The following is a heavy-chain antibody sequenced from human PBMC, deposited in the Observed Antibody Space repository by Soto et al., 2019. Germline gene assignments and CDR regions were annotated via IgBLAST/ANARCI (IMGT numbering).Heavy chain of an antibody. V-gene: IGHV4-39*01. Sequence: SETLSLTCTVSGGSISSSSYYWGWIRQTPGKGLEWIGSIYYSGSTYYNPSLKSRVTISVDTSKNQFSLKLSSVTAADTAVYYCVRLIFFYESSGKHSDYGGQGTLVTVSS. D-gene: IGHD3-22*01. J-gene: IGHJ4*02. CDR1: GGSISSSSYY. CDR2: IYYSGST. CDR3: VRLIFFYESSGKHSDY.